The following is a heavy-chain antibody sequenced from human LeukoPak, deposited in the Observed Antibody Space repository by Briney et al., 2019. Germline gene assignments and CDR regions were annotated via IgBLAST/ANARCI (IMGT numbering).Heavy chain of an antibody. CDR3: ARQVVAVAGEFDP. CDR2: IYYSGST. CDR1: GGSISSSSYY. J-gene: IGHJ5*02. Sequence: SETLSLTCTVSGGSISSSSYYWGWIRQPPGKGLEWIGSIYYSGSTYYNPSLKSRVTISVDTSKNQFSLELSSVTAADTAVYYCARQVVAVAGEFDPWGQRTLVTVSS. V-gene: IGHV4-39*01. D-gene: IGHD6-19*01.